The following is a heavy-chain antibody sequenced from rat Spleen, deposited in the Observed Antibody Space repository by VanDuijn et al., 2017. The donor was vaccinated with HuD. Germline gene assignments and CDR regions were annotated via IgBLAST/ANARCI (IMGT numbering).Heavy chain of an antibody. V-gene: IGHV5-29*01. CDR2: ISYDGSST. CDR1: GFTFSDYY. D-gene: IGHD1-7*01. Sequence: EVQLVESGGGLVQPGRSLKLSCAGSGFTFSDYYMAWVRQAPTKGLEWVATISYDGSSTYYRDSVKGRFTISRDNAKSTLYLQMDSLRSEDTATYYCARHPWGDWGQGVMVTVSS. CDR3: ARHPWGD. J-gene: IGHJ2*01.